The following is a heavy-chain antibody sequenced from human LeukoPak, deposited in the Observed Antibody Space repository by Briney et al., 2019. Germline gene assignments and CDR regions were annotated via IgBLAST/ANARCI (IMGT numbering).Heavy chain of an antibody. V-gene: IGHV3-74*01. CDR1: GFTFNSYW. J-gene: IGHJ4*02. CDR2: INSDGSST. Sequence: GGSLRLSCAASGFTFNSYWMHWVRQAPGKGLVWVSRINSDGSSTSYADSVKGRFTISRDNAKNTLYLQMYSLRAEDTAVYYCARAGYPVLPYYFDYWGQGTLVTVSS. CDR3: ARAGYPVLPYYFDY. D-gene: IGHD5-18*01.